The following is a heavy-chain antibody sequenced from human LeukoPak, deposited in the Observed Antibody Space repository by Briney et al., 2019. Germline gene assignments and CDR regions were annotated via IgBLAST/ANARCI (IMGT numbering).Heavy chain of an antibody. CDR1: GFGFSGYW. J-gene: IGHJ4*02. Sequence: PGGSLRLSCTGSGFGFSGYWMSWVRQVPGKGLEWVANIKQDASERYYADSVRGRFTISRDNARNYQYLQMNSLRVEDTAIYYCATDGGPFDHWGRGILVTVSS. CDR3: ATDGGPFDH. CDR2: IKQDASER. D-gene: IGHD3-3*01. V-gene: IGHV3-7*01.